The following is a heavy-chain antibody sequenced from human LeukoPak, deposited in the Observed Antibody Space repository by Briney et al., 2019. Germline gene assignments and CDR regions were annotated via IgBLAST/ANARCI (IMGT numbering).Heavy chain of an antibody. CDR1: GFTFSGYW. J-gene: IGHJ6*02. Sequence: PGGSLRLSCAASGFTFSGYWMYWVRQAPGKGLVWVSLINSDGSSTNYADSVKGRFTISRDNAKNTLYLQVNSLRADDTAVYYCARARGLGSYGDYSLGSYYYYYGTDVWGQGTTVTVSS. D-gene: IGHD4-17*01. V-gene: IGHV3-74*01. CDR2: INSDGSST. CDR3: ARARGLGSYGDYSLGSYYYYYGTDV.